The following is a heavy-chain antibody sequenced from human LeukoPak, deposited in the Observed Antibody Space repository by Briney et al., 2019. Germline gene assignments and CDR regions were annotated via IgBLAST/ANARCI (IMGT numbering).Heavy chain of an antibody. V-gene: IGHV4-59*01. CDR1: GGSMNPYY. D-gene: IGHD6-13*01. J-gene: IGHJ5*02. Sequence: PSETLSLTCTVSGGSMNPYYWSWIRQPPGKGLEWIGYIYYSGSTNYNPSLKSRVTISVDTSKNQFSLKLSSVTAADTAVYYCARGRRVYEQQLAALGYWFDPWGQGTLVTVSS. CDR3: ARGRRVYEQQLAALGYWFDP. CDR2: IYYSGST.